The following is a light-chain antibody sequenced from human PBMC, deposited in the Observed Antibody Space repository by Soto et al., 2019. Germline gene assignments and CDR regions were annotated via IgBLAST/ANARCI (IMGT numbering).Light chain of an antibody. CDR3: QQYHSTPFT. Sequence: DIVISQAPDSLAVSLFESATVYCKSSQSVLHSSNNKDYLAWYQQKPGQSPKLLIYWASTRESGVPDRFSGSGSATEFTLTISSLQAEDVAVYYCQQYHSTPFTFGPGTKVDIK. CDR1: QSVLHSSNNKDY. V-gene: IGKV4-1*01. J-gene: IGKJ3*01. CDR2: WAS.